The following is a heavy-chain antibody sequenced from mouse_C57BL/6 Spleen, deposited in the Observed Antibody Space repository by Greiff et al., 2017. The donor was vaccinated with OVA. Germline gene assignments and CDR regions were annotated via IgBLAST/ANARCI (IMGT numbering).Heavy chain of an antibody. CDR2: IYPRSGNT. J-gene: IGHJ2*01. CDR3: ARRGIMDGSTPFDY. CDR1: GYTFTSYG. D-gene: IGHD1-1*01. Sequence: VQLQESGAELARPGASVKLSCKASGYTFTSYGISWVKQRTGQGLEWIGEIYPRSGNTYYNEKFKGKATLTADKSSSTAYMELRSLTSEDSAVYFCARRGIMDGSTPFDYWGQGTTLTVSS. V-gene: IGHV1-81*01.